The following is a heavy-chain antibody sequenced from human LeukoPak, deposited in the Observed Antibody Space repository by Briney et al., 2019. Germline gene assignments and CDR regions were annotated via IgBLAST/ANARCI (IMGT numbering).Heavy chain of an antibody. CDR3: ARGLLNYDFWSGSTFDY. Sequence: ASVKVSCKVSGYTLTELSMHWVRQAPGKGLEWMGGFDPEDGETIYAQKFQGRVTMTRNTSISTAYMELSSLRSEDTAVYYCARGLLNYDFWSGSTFDYWGQGTLVTVSS. CDR1: GYTLTELS. D-gene: IGHD3-3*01. V-gene: IGHV1-24*01. CDR2: FDPEDGET. J-gene: IGHJ4*02.